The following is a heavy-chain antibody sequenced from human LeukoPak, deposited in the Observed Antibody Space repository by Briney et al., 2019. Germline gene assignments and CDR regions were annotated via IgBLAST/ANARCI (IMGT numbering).Heavy chain of an antibody. CDR3: ARLIAAAGSQFDY. J-gene: IGHJ4*02. D-gene: IGHD6-13*01. CDR1: GGSISSSSYY. Sequence: PSETLSLTCTVSGGSISSSSYYWGWIRQPPGKGLEWIGSIYYSGSTYYNPSLKSRVTISVDTSKNQFSLKLSSVTAADTAVYYCARLIAAAGSQFDYWGQGTLVTVSS. V-gene: IGHV4-39*01. CDR2: IYYSGST.